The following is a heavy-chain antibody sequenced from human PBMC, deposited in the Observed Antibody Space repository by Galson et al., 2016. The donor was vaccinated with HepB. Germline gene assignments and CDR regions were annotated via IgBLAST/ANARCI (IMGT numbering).Heavy chain of an antibody. CDR3: ARDLFLGGPVRDP. Sequence: SLRLSRAASGFICSNFGFHWVRQAPGKGLEWVAVLLSDADNTYYAASVKGRFTISRDNPKNTCYIQMNSRRAEDTAVYYWARDLFLGGPVRDPWGQGTLVIVSS. J-gene: IGHJ5*02. V-gene: IGHV3-33*01. CDR2: LLSDADNT. CDR1: GFICSNFG. D-gene: IGHD3-16*01.